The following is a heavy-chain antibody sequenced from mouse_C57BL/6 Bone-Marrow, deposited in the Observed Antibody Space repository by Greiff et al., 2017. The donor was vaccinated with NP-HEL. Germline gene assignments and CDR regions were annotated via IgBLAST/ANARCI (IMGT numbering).Heavy chain of an antibody. Sequence: QVLLQQPGAELVKPGASVKLSCKASGYTFTSYWMHWVKQRPGQGLEWIGMIHPNSGSTNYNEKFKSKATLTVDKSSSTAYMQLSSLTSEDSAVYYCARGWLLRGLFAYWGQGTLVTVSA. CDR1: GYTFTSYW. D-gene: IGHD2-3*01. CDR3: ARGWLLRGLFAY. V-gene: IGHV1-64*01. CDR2: IHPNSGST. J-gene: IGHJ3*01.